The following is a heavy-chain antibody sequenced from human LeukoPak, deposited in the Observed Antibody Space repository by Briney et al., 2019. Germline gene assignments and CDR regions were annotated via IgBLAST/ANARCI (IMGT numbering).Heavy chain of an antibody. V-gene: IGHV4-39*01. J-gene: IGHJ4*02. CDR2: IYYSGST. CDR1: GGSISSSSYY. Sequence: PSETLSLTCTVSGGSISSSSYYWGWIRQPPGKGLEWIGSIYYSGSTYYNPSLKSRVTISVDTSKNQFSLKLSSVTAADTAVYYCTCYDSNRWFDYWGQGTLVTVSS. D-gene: IGHD3-22*01. CDR3: TCYDSNRWFDY.